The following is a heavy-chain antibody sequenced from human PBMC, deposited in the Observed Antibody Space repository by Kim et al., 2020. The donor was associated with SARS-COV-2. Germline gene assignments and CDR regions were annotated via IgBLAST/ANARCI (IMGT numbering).Heavy chain of an antibody. CDR1: GYTFTSYY. J-gene: IGHJ4*02. Sequence: ASVKVSCKASGYTFTSYYMHWVRQAPGQGLEWMGIINPSGGSTSYAQKFQGRVTMTRDTSTSTVYMELSSLRSEDTAVYYCARDKDPEWEPWTTLDYWGQGTLVTVSS. CDR2: INPSGGST. CDR3: ARDKDPEWEPWTTLDY. D-gene: IGHD1-26*01. V-gene: IGHV1-46*01.